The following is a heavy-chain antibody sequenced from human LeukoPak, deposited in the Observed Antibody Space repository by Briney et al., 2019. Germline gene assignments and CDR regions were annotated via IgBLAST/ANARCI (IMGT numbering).Heavy chain of an antibody. CDR1: GFTFSNSW. CDR2: IKPDGSAQ. V-gene: IGHV3-7*01. Sequence: GGSLRLSCASSGFTFSNSWMSWVRQAPGKGLEWVATIKPDGSAQYYVDSVKGRFTISRDNAKNSLFLQINSLRAEDTAVYYCANGGTYSSGPWGQGTLVTVSS. J-gene: IGHJ5*02. CDR3: ANGGTYSSGP. D-gene: IGHD3-22*01.